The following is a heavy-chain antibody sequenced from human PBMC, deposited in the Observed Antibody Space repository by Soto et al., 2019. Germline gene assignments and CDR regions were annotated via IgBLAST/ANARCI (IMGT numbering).Heavy chain of an antibody. CDR3: ARKVFRRYGMDV. CDR2: INHSGST. V-gene: IGHV4-34*01. CDR1: GGSFSGYY. Sequence: SETLSLTCAVYGGSFSGYYWSWIRQPPGKGLEWIGEINHSGSTNYNPSLKSRVTISVDTSKNQFSLKLSSVTAADTAVYYCARKVFRRYGMDVWGQGTTVTVSS. J-gene: IGHJ6*02.